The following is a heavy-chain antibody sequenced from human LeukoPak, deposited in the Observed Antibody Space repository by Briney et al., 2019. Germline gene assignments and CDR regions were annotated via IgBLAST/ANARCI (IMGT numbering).Heavy chain of an antibody. CDR2: IYYSGST. Sequence: PSETLSLTCTVSGGSISSYYWSWIRQPPGKGLEWIGYIYYSGSTNYNPSLKSRVTISVDTSKNQFSLKLSSVTAADTAVYYCAREWSCSSTSCSHDAFDIWGQGTMVTVSS. V-gene: IGHV4-59*01. CDR3: AREWSCSSTSCSHDAFDI. CDR1: GGSISSYY. D-gene: IGHD2-2*01. J-gene: IGHJ3*02.